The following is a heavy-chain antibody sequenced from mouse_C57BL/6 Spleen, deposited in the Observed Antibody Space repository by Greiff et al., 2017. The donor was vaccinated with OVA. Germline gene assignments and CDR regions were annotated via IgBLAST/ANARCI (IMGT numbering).Heavy chain of an antibody. V-gene: IGHV14-2*01. CDR2: IDPEDGET. CDR3: AHSAMDY. J-gene: IGHJ4*01. Sequence: EVQLQQSGAELVKPGASVKLSCTASGFNIKDYYMHWVKQRTEQGLEWIGRIDPEDGETKYAPKFQDKATITADTSSNTAYLQLSSLTSEDTAVYYCAHSAMDYWGQGTSVTVSS. CDR1: GFNIKDYY.